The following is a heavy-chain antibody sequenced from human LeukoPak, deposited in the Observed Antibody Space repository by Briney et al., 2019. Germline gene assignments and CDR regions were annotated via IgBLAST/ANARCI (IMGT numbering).Heavy chain of an antibody. CDR3: ARVGELRGYNWNYVGAFDI. J-gene: IGHJ3*02. V-gene: IGHV3-64*01. Sequence: GGSLRLSCAASGFTFSSYAMHWVRQAPGKGLEYVSAISSNGVSTYYANSVKGRFTISSDNSKNTLYLQMGSLRAEDMAVYYCARVGELRGYNWNYVGAFDIWGQGTMVTVSS. CDR2: ISSNGVST. CDR1: GFTFSSYA. D-gene: IGHD1-7*01.